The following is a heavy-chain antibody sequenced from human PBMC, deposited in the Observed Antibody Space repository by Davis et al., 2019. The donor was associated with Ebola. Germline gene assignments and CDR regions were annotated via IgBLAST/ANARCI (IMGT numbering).Heavy chain of an antibody. CDR3: ARGVTAILELCWFDP. Sequence: AASVKVSCKASGYTFTSYGISWVRQAPGQGLEWMGWISAYNGNTNYAQKLQGRVTMTTDTSTSTAYMELGSLRSDDTAVYYCARGVTAILELCWFDPWGQGTLVTVSS. D-gene: IGHD2-21*02. V-gene: IGHV1-18*01. J-gene: IGHJ5*02. CDR2: ISAYNGNT. CDR1: GYTFTSYG.